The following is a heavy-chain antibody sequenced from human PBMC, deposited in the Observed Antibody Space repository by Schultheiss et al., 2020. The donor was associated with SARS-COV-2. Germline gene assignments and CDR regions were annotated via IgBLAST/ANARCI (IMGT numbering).Heavy chain of an antibody. CDR2: ISSSGSTI. D-gene: IGHD3-10*01. V-gene: IGHV3-48*03. CDR1: GFTFSSYE. J-gene: IGHJ6*03. CDR3: ARVARSGSYYIYYYYMDV. Sequence: GGSLRLSCAASGFTFSSYEMNWVRQAPGKGLEWVSYISSSGSTIYYADSVKGRFTISRDNAKNSLYLQMNSLRAEDTAVYYCARVARSGSYYIYYYYMDVWGKGTTVTVSS.